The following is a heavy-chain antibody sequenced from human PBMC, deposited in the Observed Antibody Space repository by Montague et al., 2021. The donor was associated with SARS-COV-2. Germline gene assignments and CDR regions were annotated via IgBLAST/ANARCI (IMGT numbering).Heavy chain of an antibody. CDR3: ASPTYYYDSSGSDAFDI. J-gene: IGHJ3*02. Sequence: SETLSLTCTVSGGSISSSSYYWGWIRQPPGKGLEWIGSIYYSGSTYYNPSLKSRVTISVDTSKNQFSLKLSPVTAADTAVYHCASPTYYYDSSGSDAFDIWSQGTMVTVSS. CDR1: GGSISSSSYY. V-gene: IGHV4-39*01. CDR2: IYYSGST. D-gene: IGHD3-22*01.